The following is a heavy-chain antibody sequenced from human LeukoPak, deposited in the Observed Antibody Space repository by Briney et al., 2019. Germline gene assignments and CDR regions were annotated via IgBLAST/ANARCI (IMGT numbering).Heavy chain of an antibody. D-gene: IGHD2-2*01. CDR1: GCTFISYA. CDR2: INAGDGNT. J-gene: IGHJ4*02. V-gene: IGHV1-3*01. CDR3: ARGPLISSASSGTDY. Sequence: ASVKVSCKASGCTFISYAIHWVRQAPGQRLEWMGWINAGDGNTKYSQKFQGRVTITRDTSASTAYMELSGLRSEDTAVYYCARGPLISSASSGTDYWGQGTLVTVSS.